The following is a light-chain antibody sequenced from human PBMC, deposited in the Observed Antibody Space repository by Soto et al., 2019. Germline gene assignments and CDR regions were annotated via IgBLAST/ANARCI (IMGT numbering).Light chain of an antibody. CDR1: QGITND. V-gene: IGKV1-6*01. CDR2: AAS. J-gene: IGKJ1*01. Sequence: AIQMTQSPPSLSASLGDRVTITCRASQGITNDLAWYQQKPGNAPRLLIYAASTLQGGVPSRFRGSGSGTDFTLTISSLQPEDFATYYCLQDYNFPWTFGQGTKVEIK. CDR3: LQDYNFPWT.